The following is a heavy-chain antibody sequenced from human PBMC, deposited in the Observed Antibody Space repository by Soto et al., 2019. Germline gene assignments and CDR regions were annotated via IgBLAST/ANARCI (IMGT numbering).Heavy chain of an antibody. CDR3: AKGLAVAGPYYYGVDV. J-gene: IGHJ6*02. CDR2: ISGSGDYT. V-gene: IGHV3-23*01. D-gene: IGHD6-19*01. Sequence: GGSLRLSCAASGFTFSSYAMTWVRQAPGEGLEWVSSISGSGDYTYYADSVKGRFTISRDNSKNTLYLQMNSLRAEDTALYYCAKGLAVAGPYYYGVDVWGQGTTVTVSS. CDR1: GFTFSSYA.